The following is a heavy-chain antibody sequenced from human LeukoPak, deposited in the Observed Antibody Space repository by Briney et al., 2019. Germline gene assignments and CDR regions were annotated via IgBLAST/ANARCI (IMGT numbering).Heavy chain of an antibody. CDR3: ARSSFPYYFDY. CDR2: ISGSGGST. J-gene: IGHJ4*02. V-gene: IGHV3-23*01. Sequence: SGGSLRLSCAASGFTFDDYAMHWVRQAPGKGLEWVSAISGSGGSTYYADSVKGRFTISRDNAKNTLYLQMNSVRAEDTAVYYCARSSFPYYFDYWGQGTLVTVSS. D-gene: IGHD3-16*01. CDR1: GFTFDDYA.